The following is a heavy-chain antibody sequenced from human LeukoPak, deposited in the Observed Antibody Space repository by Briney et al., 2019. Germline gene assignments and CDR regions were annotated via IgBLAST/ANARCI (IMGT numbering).Heavy chain of an antibody. D-gene: IGHD6-13*01. V-gene: IGHV3-33*06. CDR3: AKGTHSTESFDY. J-gene: IGHJ4*02. CDR2: IWYDGSNK. CDR1: GFTFSSYG. Sequence: GGSLRLSCAASGFTFSSYGMHWVRQAPGKGLEWVAVIWYDGSNKYYADSVKGRFTISGDNSKNTLYLQMNSLRAEDTAVYYCAKGTHSTESFDYWGQGTLVTVSS.